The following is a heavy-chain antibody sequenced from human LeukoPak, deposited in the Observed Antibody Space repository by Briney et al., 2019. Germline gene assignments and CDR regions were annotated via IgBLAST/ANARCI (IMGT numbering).Heavy chain of an antibody. CDR3: ARRGYNYDVDY. CDR1: GGSISSTSYF. CDR2: IHSSGST. V-gene: IGHV4-39*01. Sequence: KPSETLSLTCTVSGGSISSTSYFWGWIRQPPGKGLEWIGSIHSSGSTHYNPSLKSRVTISVDTSGNQLSLKLSSVAATDTAVYYCARRGYNYDVDYWGQGTLVTVSS. D-gene: IGHD5-18*01. J-gene: IGHJ4*02.